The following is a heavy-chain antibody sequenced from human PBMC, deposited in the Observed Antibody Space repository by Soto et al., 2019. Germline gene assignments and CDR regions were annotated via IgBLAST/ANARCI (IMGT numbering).Heavy chain of an antibody. D-gene: IGHD3-10*01. Sequence: ASVKVSCKASGYTFTSYYMHWVRQAPGQGLEWMGIINPSGGSTSYAQKFQGRVTMTRDTSTSTVYMELSSLRSEDTAVYYCAREKELLLWFGYMDVWGKGTTVTVSS. V-gene: IGHV1-46*03. J-gene: IGHJ6*03. CDR2: INPSGGST. CDR3: AREKELLLWFGYMDV. CDR1: GYTFTSYY.